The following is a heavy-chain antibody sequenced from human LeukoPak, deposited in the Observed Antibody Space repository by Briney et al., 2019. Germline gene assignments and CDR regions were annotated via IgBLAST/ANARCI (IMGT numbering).Heavy chain of an antibody. Sequence: SQTLSLTCTVSGGSISSGGYYWSWIRQPPGKGLEWIGYIYHSGSTYYNPSLKSRVTISVDTSKNQFSLKLSSVTAADTAVYYCASVVVPAAIGPSPSYYYYYMDVWGKGTTVTVSS. CDR2: IYHSGST. CDR1: GGSISSGGYY. D-gene: IGHD2-2*02. J-gene: IGHJ6*03. V-gene: IGHV4-30-2*02. CDR3: ASVVVPAAIGPSPSYYYYYMDV.